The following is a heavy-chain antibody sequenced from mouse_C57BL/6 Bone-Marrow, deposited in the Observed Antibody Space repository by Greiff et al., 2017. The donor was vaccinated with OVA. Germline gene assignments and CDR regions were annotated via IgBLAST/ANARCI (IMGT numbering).Heavy chain of an antibody. CDR1: GFTFSDYG. CDR3: ARDSNGGFAY. D-gene: IGHD2-5*01. Sequence: DVKLVESGGGLVKPGGSLKLSCAASGFTFSDYGMHWVRQAPEKGLEWVAYISSGSSTIYYADTVKGRFTISRDNAKNTLFLQMTSLRSEDTAMYYCARDSNGGFAYWGQGTLVTVSA. J-gene: IGHJ3*01. V-gene: IGHV5-17*01. CDR2: ISSGSSTI.